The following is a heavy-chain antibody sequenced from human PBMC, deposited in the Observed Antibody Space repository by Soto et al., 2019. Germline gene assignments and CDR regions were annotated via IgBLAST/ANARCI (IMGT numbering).Heavy chain of an antibody. D-gene: IGHD2-15*01. J-gene: IGHJ4*02. CDR1: GFTFSSYA. V-gene: IGHV3-23*01. CDR3: ARYCSGGSCYWRVDYFDY. Sequence: GGSLRLSCAASGFTFSSYAMSWVRQAPGKGLEWVSAISGSGGSTYYADSVKGRFTISRDNSKNTLYLQMNSLRAEDTAVYYCARYCSGGSCYWRVDYFDYWGQGTLVTVSS. CDR2: ISGSGGST.